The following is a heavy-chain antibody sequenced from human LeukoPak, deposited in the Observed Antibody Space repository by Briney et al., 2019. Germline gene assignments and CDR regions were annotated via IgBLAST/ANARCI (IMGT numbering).Heavy chain of an antibody. D-gene: IGHD4-17*01. Sequence: GGSMRLSCAASGFTFSSYALSWVRQAPGKGLEWVSALSGNGAKTYYADSVKGRFTVYRDNSKNTLYLQMNSLRVDDTATYYCAKDHGDYSFDYWGQGTLVTVSS. V-gene: IGHV3-23*01. CDR3: AKDHGDYSFDY. J-gene: IGHJ4*02. CDR2: LSGNGAKT. CDR1: GFTFSSYA.